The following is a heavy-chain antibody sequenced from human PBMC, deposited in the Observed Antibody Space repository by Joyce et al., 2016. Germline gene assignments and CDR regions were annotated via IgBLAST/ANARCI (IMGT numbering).Heavy chain of an antibody. V-gene: IGHV3-23*01. Sequence: VRQGPGKGLEWVSAIGASGGGRFYADSVKGRFTVSRDNSNNMMYLGITSIQIEDTAIYYCARAKTVVVAYTLRDGVDVWGQGTQVAVSS. CDR3: ARAKTVVVAYTLRDGVDV. J-gene: IGHJ3*01. D-gene: IGHD2-15*01. CDR2: IGASGGGR.